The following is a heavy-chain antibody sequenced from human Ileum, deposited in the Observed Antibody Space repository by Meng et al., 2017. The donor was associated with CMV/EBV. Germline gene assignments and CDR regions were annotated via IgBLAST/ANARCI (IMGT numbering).Heavy chain of an antibody. CDR3: ATYRKGDGGRGS. V-gene: IGHV4-61*02. J-gene: IGHJ5*02. D-gene: IGHD3-16*01. Sequence: QLKAPGPVLVKPLQTLFLTCTVSGDSVSSGNNHWSWIRQPAGKGLEWIGQLYYNGIRYYNPSLESRLTISMDTSRNVFSLKLSSVTAADTAVYYCATYRKGDGGRGSWGQGTLVTVSS. CDR2: LYYNGIR. CDR1: GDSVSSGNNH.